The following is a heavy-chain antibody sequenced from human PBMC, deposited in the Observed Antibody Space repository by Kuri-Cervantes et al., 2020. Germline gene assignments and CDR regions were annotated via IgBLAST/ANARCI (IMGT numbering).Heavy chain of an antibody. CDR1: GDTFTSYD. CDR3: ARIGYCSSTSCYDY. V-gene: IGHV1-8*01. Sequence: ASVKVSCKASGDTFTSYDINWVRQATGQGLEWMGWMNPNSGNTGYAQKFQGRVTMTRNTSISTAYMELSSLRSEDTAVYYCARIGYCSSTSCYDYWGQGTLVTVSS. CDR2: MNPNSGNT. D-gene: IGHD2-2*01. J-gene: IGHJ4*02.